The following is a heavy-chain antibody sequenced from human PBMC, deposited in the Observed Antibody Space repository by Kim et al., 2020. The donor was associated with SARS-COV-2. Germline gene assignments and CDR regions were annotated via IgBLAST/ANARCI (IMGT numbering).Heavy chain of an antibody. V-gene: IGHV3-73*01. J-gene: IGHJ4*02. CDR1: GFTFSGSA. D-gene: IGHD5-18*01. Sequence: GGSLRLSCAASGFTFSGSAMHWVRQASGKGLEWVGRIRSKANSYATAYAASVKGRFTISRDDSKNTAYLQMNSLKTEDTAVYYCTPGYSYGKSGSSLDYWGQGTLVTVSS. CDR2: IRSKANSYAT. CDR3: TPGYSYGKSGSSLDY.